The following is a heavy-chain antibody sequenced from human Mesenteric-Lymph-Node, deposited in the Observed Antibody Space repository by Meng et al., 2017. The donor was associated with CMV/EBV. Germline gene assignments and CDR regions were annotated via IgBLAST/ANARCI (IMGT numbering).Heavy chain of an antibody. CDR3: AHFPSYDSSGHLINAFDN. CDR1: GFSLNTRGVG. Sequence: SGPTLVKPTQTLTLTCTVSGFSLNTRGVGVGWLRQPPGRAPECLALIHWNDDKRYSPSLKSRLTITKDSSRNQVVLTMTNLHPVDTATYYCAHFPSYDSSGHLINAFDNWGQGTRVTVSS. J-gene: IGHJ3*02. CDR2: IHWNDDK. V-gene: IGHV2-5*01. D-gene: IGHD3-22*01.